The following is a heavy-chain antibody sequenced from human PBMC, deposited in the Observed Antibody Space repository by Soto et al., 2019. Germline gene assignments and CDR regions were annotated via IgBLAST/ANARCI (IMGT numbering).Heavy chain of an antibody. Sequence: PGGSLRLSCAASGFTFSSYGMHWVRQAPGKGLEWVAVISYDGSNKYYADSVKGRFTISRDNSKNTLYLQMNSLRAEDTAVYYCVIFWLRYVYYGMDVRGQGTTVSLSS. V-gene: IGHV3-30*03. CDR2: ISYDGSNK. J-gene: IGHJ6*02. CDR3: VIFWLRYVYYGMDV. CDR1: GFTFSSYG. D-gene: IGHD3-9*01.